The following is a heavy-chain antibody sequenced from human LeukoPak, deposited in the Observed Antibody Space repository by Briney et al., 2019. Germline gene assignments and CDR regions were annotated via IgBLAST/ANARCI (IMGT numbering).Heavy chain of an antibody. J-gene: IGHJ4*02. CDR3: ARVMVRGVTPPLGY. Sequence: GASVKVSCKASGYTFTSYAMHWVRQAPGQRLEWMGWINAGNGNTKYSQKFQGRVTITRDTSASTAYMELSSLRSEDTAVYYCARVMVRGVTPPLGYWGQGTLVTVSS. D-gene: IGHD3-10*01. CDR2: INAGNGNT. CDR1: GYTFTSYA. V-gene: IGHV1-3*01.